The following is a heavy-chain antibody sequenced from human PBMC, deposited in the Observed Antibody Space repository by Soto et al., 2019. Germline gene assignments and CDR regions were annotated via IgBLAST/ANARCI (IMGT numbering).Heavy chain of an antibody. Sequence: SETLSLTCTVSGGSISSYYWSWIRQPPGKGLEWIGYIYYSGSTNYNPSLKSRFTISVDTSKNQFSLKLSSVTAADTAVYYCARHPPYSAFDYWGQGTLVTVSS. CDR3: ARHPPYSAFDY. V-gene: IGHV4-59*01. CDR2: IYYSGST. J-gene: IGHJ4*02. CDR1: GGSISSYY. D-gene: IGHD3-16*01.